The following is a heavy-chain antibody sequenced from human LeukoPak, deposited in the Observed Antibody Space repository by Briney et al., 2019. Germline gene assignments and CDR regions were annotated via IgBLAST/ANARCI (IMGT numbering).Heavy chain of an antibody. D-gene: IGHD3-9*01. CDR1: GFTFSSYS. V-gene: IGHV3-48*01. CDR2: ISSSSSTI. Sequence: SGGSLRLSCAASGFTFSSYSMNWVRQAPGKGLEWVSYISSSSSTIYYADSVKGRFTIFRDNAKNSLYLQMNSLRAEDTAVYYCARAQYYDILTGSYYFDYWGQGTLVTVSS. J-gene: IGHJ4*02. CDR3: ARAQYYDILTGSYYFDY.